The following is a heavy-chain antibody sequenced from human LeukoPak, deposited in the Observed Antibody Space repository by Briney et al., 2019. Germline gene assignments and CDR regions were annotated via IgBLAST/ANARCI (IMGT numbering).Heavy chain of an antibody. J-gene: IGHJ6*02. V-gene: IGHV3-43*02. CDR3: AKESKYHYYGMDV. CDR1: GLNFGESA. CDR2: ISGDGGST. Sequence: PGGSLRLSCVASGLNFGESAMHWVRQAPGKGLEWVSLISGDGGSTYYADSVKGRFTISRDNSKNSLYLQMNSLRTEDTAFYYCAKESKYHYYGMDVWGQGTTVTVSS. D-gene: IGHD2-2*01.